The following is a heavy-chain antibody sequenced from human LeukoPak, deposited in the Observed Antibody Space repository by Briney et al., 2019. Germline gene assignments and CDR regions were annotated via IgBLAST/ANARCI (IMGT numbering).Heavy chain of an antibody. J-gene: IGHJ4*02. CDR2: IYYSGSF. CDR1: GGSISRYY. V-gene: IGHV4-59*01. Sequence: SETLSLTCTVSGGSISRYYWSWIRQPPGKGLEWIGYIYYSGSFNYNTSLKSRVTISADTSKKQFSMKLSSVTAADTAVYYCARSPDGYRYTYFDYWGQGTLVTVSS. D-gene: IGHD5-18*01. CDR3: ARSPDGYRYTYFDY.